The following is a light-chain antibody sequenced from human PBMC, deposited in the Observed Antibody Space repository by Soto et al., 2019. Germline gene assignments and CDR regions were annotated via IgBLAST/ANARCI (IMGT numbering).Light chain of an antibody. V-gene: IGLV1-44*01. CDR1: SSNIGTNH. Sequence: QSVLTQPPSASGTPGQRVTISCSGGSSNIGTNHVYWYQHLPGTAPKLLIYRHTLRPSGVPDRFSASKSGTSASLAISGLQAEDEADYYCSSYTSTTLVFGGGTKLTVL. J-gene: IGLJ2*01. CDR3: SSYTSTTLV. CDR2: RHT.